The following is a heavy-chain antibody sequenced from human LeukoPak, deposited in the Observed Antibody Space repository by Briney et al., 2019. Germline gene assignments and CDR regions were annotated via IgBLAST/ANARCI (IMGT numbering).Heavy chain of an antibody. CDR3: AKEKKYYYDSTGYPGYDY. Sequence: PGRSLRLSCAASGFTFSSYGMHWVRQAPGKGLEWVAVIWYGGSNKYYADSVKGRFTISRDNSKNTLYLQMNSLRAEDTAVYYCAKEKKYYYDSTGYPGYDYWGQGTLVTVSS. CDR2: IWYGGSNK. D-gene: IGHD3-22*01. V-gene: IGHV3-30*18. CDR1: GFTFSSYG. J-gene: IGHJ4*02.